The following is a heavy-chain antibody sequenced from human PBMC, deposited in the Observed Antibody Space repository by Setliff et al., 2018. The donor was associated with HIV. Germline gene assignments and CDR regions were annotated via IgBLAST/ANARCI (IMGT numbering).Heavy chain of an antibody. Sequence: SVKVSCKASGGTFSSYVISWVRQAPGQGPEWMGGIIPMYGVTNYAQKFQGRVTITTDESRSTAYMELSSLSSEDTAVYFCARDNVDSDSRTYLHHWGQGTLVTVSS. D-gene: IGHD3-22*01. V-gene: IGHV1-69*05. CDR2: IIPMYGVT. CDR1: GGTFSSYV. J-gene: IGHJ5*02. CDR3: ARDNVDSDSRTYLHH.